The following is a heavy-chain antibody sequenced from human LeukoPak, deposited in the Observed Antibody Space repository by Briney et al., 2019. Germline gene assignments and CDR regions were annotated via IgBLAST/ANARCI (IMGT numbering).Heavy chain of an antibody. CDR3: ARAVVDYDFWSGYDGFDP. Sequence: ASVKVSCKASGYTFTSYYMHWVRQATGQGLEWMGIINPSGGSTSYAQKFQGRVTMTRDTSTSTVYMELSSLRSEDTAVYYCARAVVDYDFWSGYDGFDPWGQGTLVTVSS. V-gene: IGHV1-46*01. J-gene: IGHJ5*02. CDR1: GYTFTSYY. D-gene: IGHD3-3*01. CDR2: INPSGGST.